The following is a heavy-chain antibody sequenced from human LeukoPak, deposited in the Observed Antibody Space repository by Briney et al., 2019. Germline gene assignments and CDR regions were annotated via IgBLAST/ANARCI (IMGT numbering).Heavy chain of an antibody. CDR1: GYTFTGYY. Sequence: GASVKVSCKASGYTFTGYYMHWVRQAPGQGLEWMGWINPNSGGTNYAQKFQGRVTMTRDTSISTAYMELSSLRSEDTAVYYCARDNDSTDPPHFDYWGQGTLVTVSS. D-gene: IGHD3-16*01. CDR2: INPNSGGT. V-gene: IGHV1-2*02. J-gene: IGHJ4*02. CDR3: ARDNDSTDPPHFDY.